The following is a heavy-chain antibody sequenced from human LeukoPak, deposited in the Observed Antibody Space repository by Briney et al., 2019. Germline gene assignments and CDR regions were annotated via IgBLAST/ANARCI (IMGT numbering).Heavy chain of an antibody. CDR1: GGSFSGYY. CDR3: ARCPRMTYYYGSGSYRAFDI. J-gene: IGHJ3*02. D-gene: IGHD3-10*01. CDR2: INHSGST. Sequence: PSETLSLTCAVYGGSFSGYYWSWIRQPPGKGLEWIGEINHSGSTNYNPSLKSRVTISVDTSKNQFPLKLSSVTAADTAVYYCARCPRMTYYYGSGSYRAFDIWGQGTMVTVSS. V-gene: IGHV4-34*01.